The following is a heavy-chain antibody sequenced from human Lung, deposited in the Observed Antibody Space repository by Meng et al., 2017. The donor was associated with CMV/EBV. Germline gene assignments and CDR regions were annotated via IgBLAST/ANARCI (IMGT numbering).Heavy chain of an antibody. J-gene: IGHJ6*02. CDR3: AKVDSDTLMVPYYYYPMDV. CDR1: GITVSSYG. CDR2: IRYEGTNK. Sequence: GGSLRLSCAASGITVSSYGIHWVRQAPGKGLEGVAFIRYEGTNKHYADSVTGRFSVYRDNSRIMVYLQMNSLSAEDTAVYHCAKVDSDTLMVPYYYYPMDVWGQGTTVTVSS. V-gene: IGHV3-30*02. D-gene: IGHD5-18*01.